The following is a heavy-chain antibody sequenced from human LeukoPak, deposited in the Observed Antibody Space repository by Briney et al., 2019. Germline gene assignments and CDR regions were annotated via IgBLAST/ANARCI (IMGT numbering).Heavy chain of an antibody. V-gene: IGHV4-39*07. Sequence: SETLSLTCTVSGGSISSSSYYWGWIRQPPGKGLEWIGSIYYSGSTYYNPSLKSRVTISVDTSKNQFSLKLSSVTAADTAVYYCARSQYSSVDWFDPWGQGTLVTVSS. CDR2: IYYSGST. D-gene: IGHD6-25*01. CDR3: ARSQYSSVDWFDP. CDR1: GGSISSSSYY. J-gene: IGHJ5*02.